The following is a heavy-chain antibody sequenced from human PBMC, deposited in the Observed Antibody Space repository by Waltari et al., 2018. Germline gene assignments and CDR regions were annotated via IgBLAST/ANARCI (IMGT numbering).Heavy chain of an antibody. CDR1: GFTFSSYE. Sequence: EVQLVESGGGLVQPGGSLRLSCAASGFTFSSYEMNWVRQAPGKGLEWVSYISSSGSNIYYADSVKGRFTISRDNAKNSLYLQMNSLRAEDTAVYYCARDSLEMATILYYYGMDVWGQGTTVTVSS. D-gene: IGHD5-12*01. CDR3: ARDSLEMATILYYYGMDV. J-gene: IGHJ6*02. CDR2: ISSSGSNI. V-gene: IGHV3-48*03.